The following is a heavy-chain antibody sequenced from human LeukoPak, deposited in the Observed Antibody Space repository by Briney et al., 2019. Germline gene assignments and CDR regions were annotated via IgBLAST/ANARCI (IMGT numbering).Heavy chain of an antibody. Sequence: PGRSLRLSCAASGFTFSRFAMHWVRQAPGKGLEWVAVISYHGSTEYYADSVKGRFTISRDNSNNKLYLQMNSLRVEDTAVYYCARDMRDSAQSRYFYGYEFDYRGQGTLVTVSS. D-gene: IGHD5-18*01. CDR1: GFTFSRFA. CDR3: ARDMRDSAQSRYFYGYEFDY. J-gene: IGHJ4*02. V-gene: IGHV3-30-3*01. CDR2: ISYHGSTE.